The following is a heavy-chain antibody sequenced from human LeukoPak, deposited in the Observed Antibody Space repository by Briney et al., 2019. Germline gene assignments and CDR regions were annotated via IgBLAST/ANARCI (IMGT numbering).Heavy chain of an antibody. V-gene: IGHV4-59*01. J-gene: IGHJ4*02. CDR2: IYYSGST. CDR1: GGSISSYY. Sequence: PSETLSLTCTVSGGSISSYYWSWIRQPPGKGLEWIGYIYYSGSTYYNPSLRSRVTISVDTSKNQFSLKLSSVTAADTAVYYCARVGVRGVIIILLDYWGQGTLVTVSS. D-gene: IGHD3-10*01. CDR3: ARVGVRGVIIILLDY.